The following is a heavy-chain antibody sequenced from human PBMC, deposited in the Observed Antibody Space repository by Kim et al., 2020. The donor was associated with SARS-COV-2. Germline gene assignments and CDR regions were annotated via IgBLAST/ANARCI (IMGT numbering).Heavy chain of an antibody. Sequence: ASVKVSCKASGYTFTDYYMHWVRQALGQGLEWMGWINPNSGGTNYAQKFQGRVTMTRDTSITTAYMELSSLRSDDTAVYYCARRKQLVSYYYYYGMDVWGQGTTVTVSS. CDR3: ARRKQLVSYYYYYGMDV. CDR2: INPNSGGT. J-gene: IGHJ6*02. CDR1: GYTFTDYY. V-gene: IGHV1-2*02. D-gene: IGHD6-13*01.